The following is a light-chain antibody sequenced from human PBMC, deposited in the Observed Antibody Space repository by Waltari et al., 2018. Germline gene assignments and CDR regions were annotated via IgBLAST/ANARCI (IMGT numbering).Light chain of an antibody. J-gene: IGLJ2*01. Sequence: QSVLTQPPSVSAAPGQKVTISCSGSSSNIGNNYVFWYPQPPGTAPKLLIYDNNKRPSGIPDRFSGSKSGTSATLGITGLQTGDEADYYCGTWDSSLSAVVFGGGTKLTVL. CDR2: DNN. CDR1: SSNIGNNY. V-gene: IGLV1-51*01. CDR3: GTWDSSLSAVV.